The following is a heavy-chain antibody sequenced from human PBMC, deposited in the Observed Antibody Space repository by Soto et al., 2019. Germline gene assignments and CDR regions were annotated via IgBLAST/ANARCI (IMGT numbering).Heavy chain of an antibody. CDR2: ISYDVSKK. D-gene: IGHD2-2*01. Sequence: GGSLRLSCAASGFTFSNYALHWVRQAPGKGLEWVAVISYDVSKKYYADSVKGRFTISRDNSNNMLYLQMNSLRAEDTAMYYCARATPTAYCSSTTCSYYYYYGMDVWGQGTTVTVS. V-gene: IGHV3-30-3*01. CDR3: ARATPTAYCSSTTCSYYYYYGMDV. CDR1: GFTFSNYA. J-gene: IGHJ6*01.